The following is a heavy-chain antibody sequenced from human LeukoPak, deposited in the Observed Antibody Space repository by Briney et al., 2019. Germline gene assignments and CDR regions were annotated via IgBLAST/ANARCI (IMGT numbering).Heavy chain of an antibody. CDR3: ARGVRDLSSSDGGWFDP. Sequence: PSETLSLTCTVSGGSISSYYWRWIRQPAGKGLGWIGRIYTSGSTNYNPSLKSRATMSVDTSKNQFSLKLSSVTAADTAVYYCARGVRDLSSSDGGWFDPWGQGTLVTVSS. J-gene: IGHJ5*02. CDR1: GGSISSYY. V-gene: IGHV4-4*07. D-gene: IGHD6-6*01. CDR2: IYTSGST.